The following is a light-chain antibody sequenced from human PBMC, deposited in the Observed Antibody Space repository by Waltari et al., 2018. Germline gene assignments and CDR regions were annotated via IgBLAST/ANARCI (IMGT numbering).Light chain of an antibody. CDR3: QKYVSLPAT. CDR1: QSVGRS. Sequence: EIVLTQSLGTLSLSPGERATLSCRASQSVGRSLAWYQQNPGQAPRLLIYDASSRAAGIPDRFSGSGSGTDFSLAISRLEPEDFAVYYCQKYVSLPATFGQGTKVEIK. J-gene: IGKJ1*01. CDR2: DAS. V-gene: IGKV3-20*01.